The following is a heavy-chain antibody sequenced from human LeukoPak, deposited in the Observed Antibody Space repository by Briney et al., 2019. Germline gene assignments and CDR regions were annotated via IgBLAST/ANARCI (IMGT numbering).Heavy chain of an antibody. Sequence: GGSLRLSCAASGFTFSSYSFNWVRQVPGKGLEWVSSITTTFYTYYTDSVKGRFTISRDNAKNTLYLQMNSLRAEDTAVYYCARGRYYGMDVWGQGTTVTVSS. CDR1: GFTFSSYS. J-gene: IGHJ6*02. V-gene: IGHV3-21*01. CDR3: ARGRYYGMDV. CDR2: ITTTFYT.